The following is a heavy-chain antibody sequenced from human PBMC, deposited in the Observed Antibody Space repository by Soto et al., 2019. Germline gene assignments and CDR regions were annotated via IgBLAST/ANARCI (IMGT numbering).Heavy chain of an antibody. CDR2: ISGSGGST. CDR3: AKQDDILGRGVIDCYYYGIDV. V-gene: IGHV3-23*01. D-gene: IGHD3-10*01. J-gene: IGHJ6*02. Sequence: EVQLLESGGGLVQPGGSLRLSCAASGFTFSSYAMSWVRQAPGKGLEWVSAISGSGGSTYYADSVKGRFTISRDNSKNTLYLQKISLRAGDTAVYYCAKQDDILGRGVIDCYYYGIDVWGQGTTVTVSS. CDR1: GFTFSSYA.